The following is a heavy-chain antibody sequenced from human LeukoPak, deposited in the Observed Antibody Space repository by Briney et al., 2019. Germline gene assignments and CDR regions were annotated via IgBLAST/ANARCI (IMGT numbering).Heavy chain of an antibody. V-gene: IGHV1-69*04. CDR3: ARDSRVVVVPAAMKYYYYGMDV. D-gene: IGHD2-2*01. J-gene: IGHJ6*04. CDR2: IIPIFGIA. Sequence: ASVKVSCKASGGTFSSYAISWVRQAPGQGLEWMGRIIPIFGIANYAQKFQGRVTITADKSTSTAYMELSSLRSEDTAVYYCARDSRVVVVPAAMKYYYYGMDVWGRGTTVTVSS. CDR1: GGTFSSYA.